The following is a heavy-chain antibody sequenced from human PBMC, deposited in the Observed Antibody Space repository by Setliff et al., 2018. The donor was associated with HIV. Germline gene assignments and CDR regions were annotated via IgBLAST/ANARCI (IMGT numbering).Heavy chain of an antibody. V-gene: IGHV4-59*11. J-gene: IGHJ4*02. CDR3: AKGAGFYGDYTFDY. CDR1: GASITSHY. D-gene: IGHD4-17*01. Sequence: KTSETLSLTCTVSGASITSHYWSWIRQSPGRELEWIGYIYSIGSTNYNPSLQSRVSISMDASKNNFSLKVTSVTSADTAVYYCAKGAGFYGDYTFDYWGQGNLVTVSS. CDR2: IYSIGST.